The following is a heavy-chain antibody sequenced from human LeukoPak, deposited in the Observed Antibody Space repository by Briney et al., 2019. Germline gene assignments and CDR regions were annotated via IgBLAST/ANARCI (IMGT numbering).Heavy chain of an antibody. D-gene: IGHD5-24*01. CDR3: AREGDGYNSPIDY. CDR2: ISSSSSTI. CDR1: GFTFSSYS. Sequence: GGSLRLSCAASGFTFSSYSMNWVRQAPGMGLEWVSYISSSSSTIYYADSVKGRFIISRDNAKNSLYLQMNSLRAEDTAVYYCAREGDGYNSPIDYWGQGTLVTVSS. V-gene: IGHV3-48*01. J-gene: IGHJ4*02.